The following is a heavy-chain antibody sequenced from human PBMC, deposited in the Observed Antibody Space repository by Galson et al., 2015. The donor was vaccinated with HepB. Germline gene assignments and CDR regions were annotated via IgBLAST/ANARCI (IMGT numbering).Heavy chain of an antibody. J-gene: IGHJ4*02. V-gene: IGHV1-69*13. CDR3: ASEAAAGTTFDY. CDR2: IIPIFGTA. CDR1: GGTFSSYA. Sequence: SVKVSCKASGGTFSSYAISWVRQAPGQGLEWMGGIIPIFGTANYAQKFQGRVTITADESTSTAYMELSSLRSEDTAVYYCASEAAAGTTFDYWGQGTLVTVSS. D-gene: IGHD6-13*01.